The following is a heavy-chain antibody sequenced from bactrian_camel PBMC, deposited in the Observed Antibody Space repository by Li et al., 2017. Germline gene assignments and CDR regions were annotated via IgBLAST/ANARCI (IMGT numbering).Heavy chain of an antibody. CDR3: SADIVRSLQSGGRCSSRDYLNY. J-gene: IGHJ4*01. Sequence: HVQLVESGGGSVQAGGSLRLSCTASGLSLAGTHLGWYRQTPGNECDLVVGIDSSGSTYYDDSVKDRFTASLDGAKNTLYLQMNSLKPEDTARYYCSADIVRSLQSGGRCSSRDYLNYWGQGTQVTVS. D-gene: IGHD2*01. CDR2: IDSSGST. V-gene: IGHV3S55*01. CDR1: GLSLAGTH.